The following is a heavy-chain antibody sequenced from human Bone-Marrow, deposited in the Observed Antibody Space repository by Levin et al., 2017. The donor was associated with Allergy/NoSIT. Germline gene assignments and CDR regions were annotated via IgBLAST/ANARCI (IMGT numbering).Heavy chain of an antibody. V-gene: IGHV4-59*01. D-gene: IGHD6-19*01. Sequence: SQTLSLPCNVSGVSIHNYFWSWIRQPPGKGLEWIGYIYSTASSSYNPSLKNRVTISIETSKNQVSLKLRSVTAADPAVYYCARAGDWESSVWYGTKDYAMEFWGQGTTVTVSS. CDR3: ARAGDWESSVWYGTKDYAMEF. CDR1: GVSIHNYF. J-gene: IGHJ6*02. CDR2: IYSTASS.